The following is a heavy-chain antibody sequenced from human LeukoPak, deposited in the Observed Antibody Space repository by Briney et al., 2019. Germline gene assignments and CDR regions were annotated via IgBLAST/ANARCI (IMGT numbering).Heavy chain of an antibody. CDR3: AKEGEELWFGELSPAGYFDY. CDR1: GFTFSSYG. J-gene: IGHJ4*02. V-gene: IGHV3-30*02. D-gene: IGHD3-10*01. Sequence: GGSLRLSCAASGFTFSSYGMHWVRQAPGKGLGWVAFIRYDGSNKYYADSVKGRFTISRDNSKNTLYLQMNSLRAEDTAVYHCAKEGEELWFGELSPAGYFDYWGQGTLVTVSS. CDR2: IRYDGSNK.